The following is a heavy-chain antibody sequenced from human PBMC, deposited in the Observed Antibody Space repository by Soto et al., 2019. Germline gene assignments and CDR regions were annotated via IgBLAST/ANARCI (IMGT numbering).Heavy chain of an antibody. D-gene: IGHD3-10*01. J-gene: IGHJ4*02. CDR3: ARDWGVFYHDSDSHSPNRDS. V-gene: IGHV3-48*02. CDR1: AFTLSNNG. CDR2: ISIGDTFI. Sequence: EVQLVESGGGLVQPGGSLRLSCTAPAFTLSNNGMNWVRQAPGKGLEWISFISIGDTFIYYADSVKGRFTISRDRAKNSVYRQMHSLRDEDTAVYFCARDWGVFYHDSDSHSPNRDSWGQGTLVTVSS.